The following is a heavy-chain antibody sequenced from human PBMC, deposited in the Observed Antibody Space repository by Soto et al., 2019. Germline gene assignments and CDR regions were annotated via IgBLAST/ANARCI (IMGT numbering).Heavy chain of an antibody. CDR2: IWYDGSNK. CDR3: ARDQGVATLINYYYGMDV. D-gene: IGHD5-12*01. CDR1: GFTFSSYG. V-gene: IGHV3-33*01. Sequence: QVQLVESRGGVVQPGRSLRLSCAASGFTFSSYGMHWVRQAPGKGLEWVAVIWYDGSNKYYADSVKGRFTISRDNSKNTLYLQMNSLRAEDTAVYYCARDQGVATLINYYYGMDVWGQGTTVTVSS. J-gene: IGHJ6*02.